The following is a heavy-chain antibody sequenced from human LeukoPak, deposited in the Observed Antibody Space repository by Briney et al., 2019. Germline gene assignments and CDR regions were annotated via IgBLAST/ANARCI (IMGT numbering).Heavy chain of an antibody. CDR1: GFTFSSYV. CDR2: ISGSGGST. CDR3: AKAGAVVVVAAKYFDY. J-gene: IGHJ4*02. Sequence: GRSLRLSCAASGFTFSSYVMHWVRQAPGKGLEWVSAISGSGGSTYYADSVKGRFTISRDNSKNTLYLQMNSLRAEDTAVYYCAKAGAVVVVAAKYFDYWGQGTLVTVSS. D-gene: IGHD2-15*01. V-gene: IGHV3-23*01.